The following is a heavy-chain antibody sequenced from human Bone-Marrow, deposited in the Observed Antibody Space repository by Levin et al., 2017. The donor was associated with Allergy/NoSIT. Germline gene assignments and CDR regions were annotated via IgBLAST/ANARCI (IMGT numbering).Heavy chain of an antibody. J-gene: IGHJ4*02. CDR3: AGVLSVGGNPLDY. V-gene: IGHV4-4*02. CDR2: IWHSGST. D-gene: IGHD4-23*01. Sequence: SETLSLTCAVSGDSLSSTTRWSWVRQPPGRGLEWIGDIWHSGSTDYNPSLKSRVTISVDKSKNHLSLKVNFVTAADTAVYYCAGVLSVGGNPLDYWGQRTLVTVSS. CDR1: GDSLSSTTR.